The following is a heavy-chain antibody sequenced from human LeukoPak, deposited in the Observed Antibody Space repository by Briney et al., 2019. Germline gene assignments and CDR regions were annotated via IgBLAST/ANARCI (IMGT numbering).Heavy chain of an antibody. CDR3: TRHRDDYYYGMDV. Sequence: GGSLRLSCAASGFTFSGSAMHWVRQASGKGLEWVGRIRSKANSYATAYAASVKGRFTISRDDSKNTAYLQMNSLKTEDTAVYYCTRHRDDYYYGMDVWGQGTTVTVS. J-gene: IGHJ6*02. CDR1: GFTFSGSA. D-gene: IGHD2-21*01. CDR2: IRSKANSYAT. V-gene: IGHV3-73*01.